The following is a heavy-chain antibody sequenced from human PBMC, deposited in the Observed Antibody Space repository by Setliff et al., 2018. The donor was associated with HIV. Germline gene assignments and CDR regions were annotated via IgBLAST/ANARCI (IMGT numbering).Heavy chain of an antibody. CDR1: GYSFTNYL. V-gene: IGHV5-51*01. D-gene: IGHD6-19*01. Sequence: PGESLKISCKGSGYSFTNYLIGWVRQMPGKGLEWMGIIYPGDSDTRYSPSFRGQVTISADKSINAAYLQWSSLKASDTAIYYCARTLGSSAWYPFSWGQGTLVTV. CDR3: ARTLGSSAWYPFS. CDR2: IYPGDSDT. J-gene: IGHJ4*02.